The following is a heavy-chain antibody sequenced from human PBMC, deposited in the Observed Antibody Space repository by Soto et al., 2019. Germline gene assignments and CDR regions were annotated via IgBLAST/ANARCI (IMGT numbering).Heavy chain of an antibody. J-gene: IGHJ4*02. CDR1: GFAFSSYA. CDR2: ISYDGSNK. CDR3: ARDLSGSGD. V-gene: IGHV3-30-3*01. Sequence: QVQLVESGGGVVQPGRSLRLSCAASGFAFSSYAMHWVRQAPGKGLEWVAVISYDGSNKYYADSVKGRFTISRDNSKNTLYLQRNSLRAEDTAVYYCARDLSGSGDWGQGTLVTVSS. D-gene: IGHD3-10*01.